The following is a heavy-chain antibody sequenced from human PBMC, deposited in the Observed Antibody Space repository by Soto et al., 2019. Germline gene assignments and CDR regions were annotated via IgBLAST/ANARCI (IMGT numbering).Heavy chain of an antibody. J-gene: IGHJ4*02. CDR1: GGSLRSGSYY. CDR2: IYHGGAT. Sequence: SEILSLTWTVSGGSLRSGSYYWSWIRQPPGKGLEWIGYIYHGGATTYNASLKSRVTISLDTSKNQFFLKVNSGTAADTAVYFGPRDSSAGQDYWGQGTPVTVSS. CDR3: PRDSSAGQDY. D-gene: IGHD3-22*01. V-gene: IGHV4-61*01.